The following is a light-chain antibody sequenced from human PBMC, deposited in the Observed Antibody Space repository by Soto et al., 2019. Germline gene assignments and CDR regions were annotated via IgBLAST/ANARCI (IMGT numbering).Light chain of an antibody. CDR2: GSS. J-gene: IGLJ2*01. Sequence: QSVLTQPPSVSGAPGQRVTICCTGSSSNIGAGHVVHWYQQFPGRAPNLLIYGSSNRPSGVPDRFSGSKSGTSASLAITGLQAEDEADYYCQSYDNTLSASVFGGGTQLTVL. V-gene: IGLV1-40*01. CDR3: QSYDNTLSASV. CDR1: SSNIGAGHV.